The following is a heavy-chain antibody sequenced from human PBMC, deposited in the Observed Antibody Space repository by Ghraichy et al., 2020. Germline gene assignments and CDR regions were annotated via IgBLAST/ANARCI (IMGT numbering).Heavy chain of an antibody. Sequence: GGSLRLSCAASGFTFGNYAMHWVRQAPGKGLEWVAVLRYDENREDYAHSVRGRFTISRDNSKKRLFLQMNSLRPEDTATYYCAKDRQQWLASTLFDYWGQGTLVTVSS. CDR1: GFTFGNYA. V-gene: IGHV3-30*02. CDR2: LRYDENRE. D-gene: IGHD6-19*01. J-gene: IGHJ4*02. CDR3: AKDRQQWLASTLFDY.